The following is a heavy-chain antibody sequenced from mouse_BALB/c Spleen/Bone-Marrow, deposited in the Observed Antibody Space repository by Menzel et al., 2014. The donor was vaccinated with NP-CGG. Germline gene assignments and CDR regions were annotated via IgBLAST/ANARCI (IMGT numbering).Heavy chain of an antibody. CDR2: ISNLAYSI. CDR1: GFNFSDYG. V-gene: IGHV5-15*02. Sequence: EVMLVESGGGVVQPGGSRKLPCAASGFNFSDYGTAWVRLAPGKGPEWVAFISNLAYSIYYADTVTGRFTISRENAKNTLYLEMSSLRFEDTAMYYCTRDRGYDGGYYFDYWGQGTTLTVSS. D-gene: IGHD2-2*01. J-gene: IGHJ2*01. CDR3: TRDRGYDGGYYFDY.